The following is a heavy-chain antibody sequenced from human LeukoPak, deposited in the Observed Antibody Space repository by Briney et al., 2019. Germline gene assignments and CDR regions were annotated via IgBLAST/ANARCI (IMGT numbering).Heavy chain of an antibody. CDR3: ARDRAFHY. CDR2: VYHSGST. Sequence: SETLSLTCAVSGGSISSGGYSWSWIRQPPGKGLEWVGYVYHSGSTYYNPSLKSRVTVSVDRSKNQFSLKLNSVTAADTAVYYCARDRAFHYWGQGTLVTVSS. J-gene: IGHJ4*02. CDR1: GGSISSGGYS. V-gene: IGHV4-30-2*01.